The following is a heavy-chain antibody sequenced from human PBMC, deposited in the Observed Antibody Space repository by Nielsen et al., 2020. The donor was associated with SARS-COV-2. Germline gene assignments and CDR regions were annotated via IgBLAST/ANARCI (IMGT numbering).Heavy chain of an antibody. J-gene: IGHJ4*02. CDR3: ARDLYGGGYFDY. CDR2: ISSSSSYI. V-gene: IGHV3-21*01. D-gene: IGHD4-17*01. Sequence: GESLKISCAASGFTFSSYSMNWVRQAPGKGLEWVSSISSSSSYIYYADSVKGRFTISRDNAKNSLYLQMNSLRAEDTAVYYCARDLYGGGYFDYWGQGTLVTVSS. CDR1: GFTFSSYS.